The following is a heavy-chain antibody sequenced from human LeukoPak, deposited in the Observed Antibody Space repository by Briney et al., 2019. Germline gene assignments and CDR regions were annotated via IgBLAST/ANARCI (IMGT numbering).Heavy chain of an antibody. CDR1: GYTFTSHV. D-gene: IGHD5-18*01. CDR2: IDTANGNT. Sequence: GASVKVSCKASGYTFTSHVIHWVRQASGPRFDWMGWIDTANGNTQNSQNFQGRVTITSDTSASTAYMELSSLRSEDTAVYYCARGVGYNYGLYYQYGMDVWGQGTTVTVSS. CDR3: ARGVGYNYGLYYQYGMDV. J-gene: IGHJ6*02. V-gene: IGHV1-3*04.